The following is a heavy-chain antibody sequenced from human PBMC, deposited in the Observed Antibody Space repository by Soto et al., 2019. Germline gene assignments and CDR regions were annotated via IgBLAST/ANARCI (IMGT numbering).Heavy chain of an antibody. J-gene: IGHJ5*02. CDR1: GGTFSSYA. CDR2: IIPIFGTA. Sequence: SVKVSCKASGGTFSSYAISWVRQAPGQGLEWMGGIIPIFGTANYAQKFQGRVTITADESTSTAYMELSSLRSEDTAVYYCARGYDCSSTSCYLGVWYFAPWGQGTLVTVSS. CDR3: ARGYDCSSTSCYLGVWYFAP. V-gene: IGHV1-69*13. D-gene: IGHD2-2*01.